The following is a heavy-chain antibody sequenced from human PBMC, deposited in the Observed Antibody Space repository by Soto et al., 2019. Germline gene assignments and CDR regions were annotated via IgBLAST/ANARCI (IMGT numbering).Heavy chain of an antibody. Sequence: EVQLLESGGGLVQPGGSLRLSCAASGFTFSSYAMSWVRQAPGKGLEWVSAISGSGGSTYYADSVKGRFTISRDNSKNTLYLQMNSLRAEDTAVYYCARESGELEPDSLDLSDWGQGTLVTVSS. CDR1: GFTFSSYA. CDR2: ISGSGGST. J-gene: IGHJ4*02. V-gene: IGHV3-23*01. CDR3: ARESGELEPDSLDLSD. D-gene: IGHD1-1*01.